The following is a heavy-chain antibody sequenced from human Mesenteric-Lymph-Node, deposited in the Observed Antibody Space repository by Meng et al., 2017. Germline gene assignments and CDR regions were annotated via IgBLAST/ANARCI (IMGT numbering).Heavy chain of an antibody. V-gene: IGHV5-51*01. Sequence: GESLKISCKGSGYSFTSYWIGWVRQMPGKGLEWMGIIYPGDSDTRYSPSFQGQVTISADKSISTAYLQWSSLKASDTAMYYCARRMVGATIRADDAFDTWGQGTMVTVSS. CDR2: IYPGDSDT. D-gene: IGHD1-26*01. J-gene: IGHJ3*02. CDR3: ARRMVGATIRADDAFDT. CDR1: GYSFTSYW.